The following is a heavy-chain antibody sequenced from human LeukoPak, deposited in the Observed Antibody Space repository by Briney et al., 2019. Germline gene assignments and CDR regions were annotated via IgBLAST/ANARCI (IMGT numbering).Heavy chain of an antibody. CDR2: MNPNSGNT. CDR3: ARGPITKHTVTKSWFDP. D-gene: IGHD4-17*01. J-gene: IGHJ5*02. CDR1: GYTFTSYD. V-gene: IGHV1-8*03. Sequence: ASVKVSCKASGYTFTSYDINWVRQATGQGLEWMGWMNPNSGNTGYAQKFQGRVTITRNTSISTAYMELSSLRSEDTAVYYCARGPITKHTVTKSWFDPWGQGTLVTVSS.